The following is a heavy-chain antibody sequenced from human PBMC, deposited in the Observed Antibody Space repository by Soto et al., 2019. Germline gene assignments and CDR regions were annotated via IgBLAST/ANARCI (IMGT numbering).Heavy chain of an antibody. Sequence: EVQLVESGGGLVQPGRSLRLSCAASGFTFDDYAMHWVRQAPGKGLEWVSGISWNSGSIGYADSVKGRFTISRDNAKNSLYLQMNSLRAEDMALYYCATVVVPAAMRFRAFDIWGQGTMVTVSS. CDR3: ATVVVPAAMRFRAFDI. CDR1: GFTFDDYA. D-gene: IGHD2-2*01. J-gene: IGHJ3*02. CDR2: ISWNSGSI. V-gene: IGHV3-9*03.